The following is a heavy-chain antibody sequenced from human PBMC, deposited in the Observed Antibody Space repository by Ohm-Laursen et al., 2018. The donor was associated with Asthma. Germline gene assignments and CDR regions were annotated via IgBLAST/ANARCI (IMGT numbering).Heavy chain of an antibody. CDR2: INPNSGGT. D-gene: IGHD4-17*01. Sequence: SVKVSCKASGGTFSSYAISWVRQAPGQGLERMGRINPNSGGTNYAQKFQGRVTMTRDTSISTAYMELSRLRSDDTAVYYCARDPLLGPGDNGGGWFDPWGQGTLVTVSS. CDR1: GGTFSSYA. V-gene: IGHV1-2*06. J-gene: IGHJ5*02. CDR3: ARDPLLGPGDNGGGWFDP.